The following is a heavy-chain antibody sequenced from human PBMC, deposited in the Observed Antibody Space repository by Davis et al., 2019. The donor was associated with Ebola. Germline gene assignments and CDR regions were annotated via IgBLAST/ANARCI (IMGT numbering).Heavy chain of an antibody. V-gene: IGHV4-59*08. Sequence: MPSETLSLTCTVSGGSISSYYWSWIRQPPGKGLEWVGCMFYNGDTKYNPALESRVTISVDTSKNQFSLKLSSVTAADTAVYYCARGSGGWYEDWFDPWAREPWSPSPQ. D-gene: IGHD6-19*01. CDR3: ARGSGGWYEDWFDP. CDR2: MFYNGDT. CDR1: GGSISSYY. J-gene: IGHJ5*02.